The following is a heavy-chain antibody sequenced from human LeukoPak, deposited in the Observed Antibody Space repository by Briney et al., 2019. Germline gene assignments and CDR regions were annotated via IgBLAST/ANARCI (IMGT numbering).Heavy chain of an antibody. CDR3: ARLRGGEDFYYYYYYGMDV. D-gene: IGHD2-21*01. J-gene: IGHJ6*02. CDR2: IYTSGST. CDR1: GGSISSYY. Sequence: SETLSLTCTVSGGSISSYYWSWIRQPAGKGLEWIGRIYTSGSTNYNPSLKSRVTMSVDTSKNQFSLKLSSVTAADTAVYYCARLRGGEDFYYYYYYGMDVWGQGTTVTVSS. V-gene: IGHV4-4*07.